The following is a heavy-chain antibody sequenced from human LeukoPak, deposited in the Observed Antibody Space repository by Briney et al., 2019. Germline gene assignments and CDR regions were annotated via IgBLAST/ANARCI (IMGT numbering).Heavy chain of an antibody. D-gene: IGHD1-14*01. Sequence: GGSLRLSCAASGFTFRNAWMSWVRQASGKGLEWVGRIKSKTDGGTTDYAAPVNGRFTISRDDSKNTLYLQMSSLKTEDTAVYYCATVPPDGFYWGQGTLVTVSS. V-gene: IGHV3-15*01. J-gene: IGHJ4*02. CDR3: ATVPPDGFY. CDR2: IKSKTDGGTT. CDR1: GFTFRNAW.